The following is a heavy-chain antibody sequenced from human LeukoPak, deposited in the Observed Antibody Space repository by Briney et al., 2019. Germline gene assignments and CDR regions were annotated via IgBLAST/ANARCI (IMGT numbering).Heavy chain of an antibody. J-gene: IGHJ3*02. CDR1: GFIFSTYT. D-gene: IGHD5-12*01. Sequence: PGGSLRLSCAASGFIFSTYTTNWVRQAPGKGLEWVSSIRSSSSYTYYADSVKGRLTISRDNAKNSLYLQMNSLRAEDTAVYYCARSRWLRLAGGDAFDIWGQGTMVTVSS. V-gene: IGHV3-21*01. CDR3: ARSRWLRLAGGDAFDI. CDR2: IRSSSSYT.